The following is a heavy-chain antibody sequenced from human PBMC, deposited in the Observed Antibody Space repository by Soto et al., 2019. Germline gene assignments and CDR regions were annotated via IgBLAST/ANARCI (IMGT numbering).Heavy chain of an antibody. J-gene: IGHJ4*02. D-gene: IGHD3-22*01. CDR1: GYSFTNYW. V-gene: IGHV5-10-1*01. CDR2: IDPSDSYT. CDR3: ARRFDSSGRIDY. Sequence: GEALKISCKGSGYSFTNYWINWVRQMPGKGLEWMGRIDPSDSYTNYNPSFQGHVSISVDKSNSTAFFQWSSLKALYTAIYYCARRFDSSGRIDYWGQGTLVTVSS.